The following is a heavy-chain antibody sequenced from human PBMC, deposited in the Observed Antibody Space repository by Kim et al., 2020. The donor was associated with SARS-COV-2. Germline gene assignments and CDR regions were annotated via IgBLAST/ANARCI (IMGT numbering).Heavy chain of an antibody. V-gene: IGHV3-33*01. Sequence: GGSLRLSCAASGIRISNYGMHWVRQAPGKGLEWVAVIWYDESKKYYADSVKGRFTISRDISKNTLYLQMNSLRAEDTAVYYCARGIMVAAATYFQHWGQG. J-gene: IGHJ1*01. CDR2: IWYDESKK. D-gene: IGHD2-15*01. CDR1: GIRISNYG. CDR3: ARGIMVAAATYFQH.